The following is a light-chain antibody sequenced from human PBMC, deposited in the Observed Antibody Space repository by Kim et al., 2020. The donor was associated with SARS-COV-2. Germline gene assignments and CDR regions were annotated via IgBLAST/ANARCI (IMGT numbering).Light chain of an antibody. CDR2: DAS. CDR1: HSGSSN. Sequence: APGERATLSCRASHSGSSNLAWYQQKPGQAPRLLIYDASTRATGIPARFSGSGSGTEFTLTISSLQSEDFAVYYCQQYNNWPPWTFGQGTKVDIK. V-gene: IGKV3-15*01. CDR3: QQYNNWPPWT. J-gene: IGKJ1*01.